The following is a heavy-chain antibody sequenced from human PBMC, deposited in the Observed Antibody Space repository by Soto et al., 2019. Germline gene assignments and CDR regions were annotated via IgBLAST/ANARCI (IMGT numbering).Heavy chain of an antibody. V-gene: IGHV4-59*01. D-gene: IGHD6-13*01. CDR2: IYYSGST. J-gene: IGHJ4*02. CDR3: ARGPSSSWNNY. Sequence: SETLSLTCTVSGGSISSYYWSWIRQPPGKGLEWIGYIYYSGSTNYNPSLKSRVTISVDTSKNQFSLKLSSVTAADTAVYYCARGPSSSWNNYWGQGTLVTVSS. CDR1: GGSISSYY.